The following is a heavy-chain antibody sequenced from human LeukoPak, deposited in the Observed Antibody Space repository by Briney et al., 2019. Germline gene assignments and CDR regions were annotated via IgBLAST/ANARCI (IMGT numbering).Heavy chain of an antibody. Sequence: GGSLRLSCAASGFTFSSYGMHWVRQAPGKGLEWVAVISYDGSNKYYADSVKGRFTISRDNSKNTLYLQMSSLRAEDTAVYYCAKDGKKLAYYYMDVWGKGTTVTVSS. CDR3: AKDGKKLAYYYMDV. CDR2: ISYDGSNK. V-gene: IGHV3-30*18. J-gene: IGHJ6*03. CDR1: GFTFSSYG.